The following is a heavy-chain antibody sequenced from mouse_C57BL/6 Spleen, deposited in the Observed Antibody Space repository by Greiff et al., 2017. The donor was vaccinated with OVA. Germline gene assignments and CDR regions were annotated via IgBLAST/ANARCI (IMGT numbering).Heavy chain of an antibody. Sequence: QLPGTELVKPGASVKLSCKASGYTFTSYWMHWVKQRPGQGLEWIGNINPSNGGTNYNEKFKSKATLTVDKSSSTAYMQLSSLTSEDSAVYYCARGYYGSSLYYFDYWGQGTTLTVSS. V-gene: IGHV1-53*01. CDR2: INPSNGGT. J-gene: IGHJ2*01. D-gene: IGHD1-1*01. CDR1: GYTFTSYW. CDR3: ARGYYGSSLYYFDY.